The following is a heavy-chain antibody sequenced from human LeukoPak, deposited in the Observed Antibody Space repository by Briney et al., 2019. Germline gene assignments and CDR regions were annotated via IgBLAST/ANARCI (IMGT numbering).Heavy chain of an antibody. D-gene: IGHD1-26*01. CDR2: IYYSGST. CDR3: ARDGLRGSYSYNWFDP. CDR1: GGSISSYY. V-gene: IGHV4-59*01. Sequence: SETLSLTCTVSGGSISSYYWSWIRQPPGKGLEWIGYIYYSGSTNYNPSLKSRVTISVDTSKNRFSLKLSSVTAADTAVYYCARDGLRGSYSYNWFDPWGQGTLVTVSS. J-gene: IGHJ5*02.